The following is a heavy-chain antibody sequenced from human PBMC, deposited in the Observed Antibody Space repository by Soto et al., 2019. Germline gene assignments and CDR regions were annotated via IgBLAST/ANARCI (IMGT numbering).Heavy chain of an antibody. Sequence: QVQLQESGPGLVKPSQTLSLTCAVSGGSISDGYYWSWFRQHPGKGLEWIGSISDSGSTSYNPSLKSRLTISVDTSKNQFLLNLRSVTAADTAVYYCAGRDRSGFSYWLATWGQGTLVTVSS. J-gene: IGHJ5*02. CDR2: ISDSGST. D-gene: IGHD3-22*01. CDR3: AGRDRSGFSYWLAT. CDR1: GGSISDGYY. V-gene: IGHV4-31*11.